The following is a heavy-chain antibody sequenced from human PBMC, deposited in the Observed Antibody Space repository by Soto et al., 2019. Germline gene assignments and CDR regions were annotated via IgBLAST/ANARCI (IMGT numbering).Heavy chain of an antibody. Sequence: QVQLVQSGAEMEKPGAAMKVSCKASGYTFTGKNMHWVRQAPGQGPEWMGWINPGSGGTNYEQKCQGRVTMTRDTSISTAYMELSSLTSDDTGVYCCARGVGSSWFDPWGQGTLVTVSS. J-gene: IGHJ5*02. D-gene: IGHD6-25*01. CDR2: INPGSGGT. CDR3: ARGVGSSWFDP. CDR1: GYTFTGKN. V-gene: IGHV1-2*02.